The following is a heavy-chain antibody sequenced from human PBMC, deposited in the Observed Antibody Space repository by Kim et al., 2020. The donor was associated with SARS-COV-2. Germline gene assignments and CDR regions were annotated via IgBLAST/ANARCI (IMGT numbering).Heavy chain of an antibody. CDR1: GGSISSYY. V-gene: IGHV4-59*08. J-gene: IGHJ4*02. D-gene: IGHD3-22*01. CDR2: IYYSGST. Sequence: SETLSLTCTVSGGSISSYYWSWIRQPPGKGLEWIGYIYYSGSTNYNPSLKSRVTISVDTSKNQFSLKLSSVTAADTAVYYCARHPNYYDSSGYPYYFDYWGQGTLVTVYS. CDR3: ARHPNYYDSSGYPYYFDY.